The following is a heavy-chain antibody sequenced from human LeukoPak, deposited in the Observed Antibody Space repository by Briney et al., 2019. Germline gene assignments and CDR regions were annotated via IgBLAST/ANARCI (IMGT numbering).Heavy chain of an antibody. CDR3: ARDRYCSGGSCHVDSSGYDGVLDY. CDR2: IWYDGSNK. D-gene: IGHD2-15*01. Sequence: GGSLRLSCAASEFTFSSYSMNWVRQAPGKGLEWVAVIWYDGSNKYYADSVKGRFTISRDNSKNTLYLQMNSLRAEDTAVYYCARDRYCSGGSCHVDSSGYDGVLDYWGQGTLVTVSS. CDR1: EFTFSSYS. J-gene: IGHJ4*02. V-gene: IGHV3-33*08.